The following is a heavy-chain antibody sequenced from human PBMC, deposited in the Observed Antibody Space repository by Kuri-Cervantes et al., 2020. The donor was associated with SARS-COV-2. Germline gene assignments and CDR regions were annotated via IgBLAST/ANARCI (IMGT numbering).Heavy chain of an antibody. D-gene: IGHD3-10*01. V-gene: IGHV3-23*01. CDR3: AKEGFFYGSGRHFDY. CDR1: GFTFGSYA. Sequence: GGSLRLSCAASGFTFGSYAMSWVRQAPGKGLEWVSAISGSGGSTYYADSVKGRFTISRDNSKNTLYLQMNSLRAEDTAVYYCAKEGFFYGSGRHFDYWGQGTLVTVSS. J-gene: IGHJ4*02. CDR2: ISGSGGST.